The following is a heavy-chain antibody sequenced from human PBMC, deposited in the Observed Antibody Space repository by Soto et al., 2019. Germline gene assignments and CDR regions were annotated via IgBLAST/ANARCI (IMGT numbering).Heavy chain of an antibody. CDR1: GESIKRGDYY. CDR2: IDYRGNT. J-gene: IGHJ5*02. V-gene: IGHV4-30-4*01. CDR3: ASFGVSSKNWFDP. D-gene: IGHD3-10*01. Sequence: TSETLSLTWTGSGESIKRGDYYGGWIRQAPGKGLEWIGAIDYRGNTYYNPSLKSRLTISLDTSKSQFSLKLSSVTAADTAVYYCASFGVSSKNWFDPWGLGTLATVSS.